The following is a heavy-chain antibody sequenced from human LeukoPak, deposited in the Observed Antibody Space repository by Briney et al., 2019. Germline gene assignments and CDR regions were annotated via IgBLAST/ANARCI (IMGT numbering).Heavy chain of an antibody. CDR1: GGSISTGGYY. CDR2: IYHSGST. V-gene: IGHV4-31*03. J-gene: IGHJ4*02. CDR3: ARGRFYGFSGDS. D-gene: IGHD2/OR15-2a*01. Sequence: SQTLSLTCTVSGGSISTGGYYWNWIRQHPGKGLEWIGFIYHSGSTSYNPSPKSRLSISVDTSKNQFSLKLNSVTAADTAVYYRARGRFYGFSGDSWGQGTLVTVSS.